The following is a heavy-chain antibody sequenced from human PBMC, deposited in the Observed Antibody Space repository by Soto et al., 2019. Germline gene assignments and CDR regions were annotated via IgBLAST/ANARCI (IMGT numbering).Heavy chain of an antibody. V-gene: IGHV1-18*01. Sequence: GASVKVSCKASGYTFTSYGISWVRQAPGQGLEWMGWISAYNGNTNYAQKLQGRVTMTTDTSTSTAYMELRSLRSDDTAVYYCAIDGMAGRRTYNWFDPWGQGTLVTVS. D-gene: IGHD6-19*01. CDR1: GYTFTSYG. CDR3: AIDGMAGRRTYNWFDP. J-gene: IGHJ5*02. CDR2: ISAYNGNT.